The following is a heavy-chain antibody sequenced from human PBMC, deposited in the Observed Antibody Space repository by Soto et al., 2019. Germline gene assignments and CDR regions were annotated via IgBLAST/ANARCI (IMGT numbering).Heavy chain of an antibody. CDR3: ASVPQYGSSTSCRRHFDY. D-gene: IGHD2-2*01. Sequence: SSVKVSCKASGGTFSSYIISWVRQAPGQGLEWMGRIIPILGIANYAQKFQGRVTITADKSTSTAYMELSSLRSEDTAVYYCASVPQYGSSTSCRRHFDYWGQGTLVTVSS. CDR2: IIPILGIA. CDR1: GGTFSSYI. J-gene: IGHJ4*02. V-gene: IGHV1-69*02.